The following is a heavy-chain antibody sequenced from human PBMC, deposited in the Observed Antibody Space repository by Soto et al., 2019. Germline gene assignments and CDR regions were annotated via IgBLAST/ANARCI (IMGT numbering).Heavy chain of an antibody. CDR3: ARYSSGWPYYYYYGMDV. CDR2: IYHSGST. CDR1: GGSISSSLW. Sequence: SETLSLTCAVSGGSISSSLWWSWVRQPPGKGLEWIGEIYHSGSTNYNPSLKSRVTISIDKSKNQFSLKLSSVTAADTAVYYCARYSSGWPYYYYYGMDVWGQGTTVTVSS. D-gene: IGHD6-19*01. V-gene: IGHV4-4*02. J-gene: IGHJ6*02.